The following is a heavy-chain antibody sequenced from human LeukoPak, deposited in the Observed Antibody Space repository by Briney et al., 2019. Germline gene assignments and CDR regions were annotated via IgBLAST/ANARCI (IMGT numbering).Heavy chain of an antibody. Sequence: GGSLRLSCAASGCTFSSYAMSWVRQAPGKGLEWVSAISGSGGSTYYADSVKGRFTISRDNSKNTLYLQMNSLRAEDTAVYYCAKDPLPSGNLYHYFDYWGQGTLVTVSS. J-gene: IGHJ4*02. CDR1: GCTFSSYA. CDR3: AKDPLPSGNLYHYFDY. D-gene: IGHD1-26*01. V-gene: IGHV3-23*01. CDR2: ISGSGGST.